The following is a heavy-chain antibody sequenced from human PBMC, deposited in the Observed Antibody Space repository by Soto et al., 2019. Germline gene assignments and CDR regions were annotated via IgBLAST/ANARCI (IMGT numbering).Heavy chain of an antibody. V-gene: IGHV5-51*01. J-gene: IGHJ6*02. CDR2: IYPGDSDT. Sequence: GESLKISCKGSGYSFTSYWIGWVRQMPGKGLEWMGIIYPGDSDTRYSPSFQGQVTISADKSISTAYLQWSSLKASDTAMYYCARQGFGNAYYYYGMDVWGQGTTVTVSS. D-gene: IGHD3-10*01. CDR1: GYSFTSYW. CDR3: ARQGFGNAYYYYGMDV.